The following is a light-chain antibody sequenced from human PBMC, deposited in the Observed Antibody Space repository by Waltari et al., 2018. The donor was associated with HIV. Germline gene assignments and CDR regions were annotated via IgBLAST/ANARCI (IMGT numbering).Light chain of an antibody. CDR1: GAELGAYNY. J-gene: IGLJ2*01. V-gene: IGLV2-14*03. CDR2: DVT. CDR3: SSYTTFNTVI. Sequence: QSALTQPASVSGSPGQSLTISCAGTGAELGAYNYVAWYPKVPDSVPKLSIYDVTSRPSGISDRFSASKSGNAASLTSSGLQAEDEGDYYCSSYTTFNTVIFGGGTKLTVL.